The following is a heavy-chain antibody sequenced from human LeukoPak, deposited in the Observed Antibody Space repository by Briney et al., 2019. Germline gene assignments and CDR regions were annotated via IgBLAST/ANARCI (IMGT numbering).Heavy chain of an antibody. CDR1: GFTFSTFA. D-gene: IGHD6-13*01. J-gene: IGHJ4*02. Sequence: GGSLRLSCAASGFTFSTFAMSWVRQALEKGLEWVSAISGSGGSTYYADSVKGRFTISRDSSKNTLYLQINNLRADDTAVYYCAKGGAAVAKGKYYFDYWGPGTLVTVSS. V-gene: IGHV3-23*01. CDR2: ISGSGGST. CDR3: AKGGAAVAKGKYYFDY.